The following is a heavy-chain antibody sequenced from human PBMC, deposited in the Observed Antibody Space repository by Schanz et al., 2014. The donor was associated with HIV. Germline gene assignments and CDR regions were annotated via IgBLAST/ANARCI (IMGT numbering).Heavy chain of an antibody. J-gene: IGHJ4*02. Sequence: EVQLLESGGGLVQPGGSLRLSCEASGFTFSDYAMSWARQAPGKGLQWVSTINGDRTYYIGSVKGRFTISRDNSKNTLYLQMNSLRAEDTAMYFCARETGGSGWYTLDYWGQGTLIAVSS. CDR1: GFTFSDYA. CDR2: INGDRT. V-gene: IGHV3-23*01. CDR3: ARETGGSGWYTLDY. D-gene: IGHD6-19*01.